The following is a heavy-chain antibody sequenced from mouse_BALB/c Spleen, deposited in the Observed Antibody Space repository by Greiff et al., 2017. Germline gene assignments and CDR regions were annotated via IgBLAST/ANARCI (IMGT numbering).Heavy chain of an antibody. J-gene: IGHJ3*01. D-gene: IGHD2-4*01. CDR3: ARDRFYYDYDAWFAD. Sequence: VKLVESGPGLVAPSQSLSITCTVSGFSLTSYGVHWVRQPPGKGLEWLGVIWAGGSTNYNSALMSRLSISKDNSKSQVFLKMNSLQTDDTAMYYCARDRFYYDYDAWFADWGQGTLVTVSA. CDR1: GFSLTSYG. V-gene: IGHV2-9*02. CDR2: IWAGGST.